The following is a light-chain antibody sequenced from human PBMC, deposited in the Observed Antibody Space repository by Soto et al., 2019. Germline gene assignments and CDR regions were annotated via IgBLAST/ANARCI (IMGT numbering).Light chain of an antibody. CDR3: SSYTTTNTYV. CDR2: DVS. CDR1: SSDIGGFNF. J-gene: IGLJ1*01. Sequence: QSALTQPASVSGSPGQSITISCTGTSSDIGGFNFVSWYQQHPGKAPKLIIYDVSVRPSGVSNRFSGSKSGNTASLTISGLQAEDEADYYCSSYTTTNTYVFGTGTKVTVL. V-gene: IGLV2-14*01.